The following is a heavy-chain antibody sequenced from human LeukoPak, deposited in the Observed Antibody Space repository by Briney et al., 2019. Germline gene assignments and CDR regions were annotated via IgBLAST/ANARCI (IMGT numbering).Heavy chain of an antibody. J-gene: IGHJ5*02. Sequence: GGSLRLSCAASGFTFSSYAMHWVRQAPGKGLERVAVISYDGSNKYYADSVKGRFTISRDNSKNTLYLQMNSLRAEDTAVYYCARDWSPYTIFNWFDPWGQGTLVTVSS. CDR3: ARDWSPYTIFNWFDP. CDR1: GFTFSSYA. D-gene: IGHD3-3*01. CDR2: ISYDGSNK. V-gene: IGHV3-30-3*01.